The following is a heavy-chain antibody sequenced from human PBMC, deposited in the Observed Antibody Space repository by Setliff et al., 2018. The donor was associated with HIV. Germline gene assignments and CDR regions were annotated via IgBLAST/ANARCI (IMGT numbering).Heavy chain of an antibody. D-gene: IGHD5-12*01. CDR3: ARDAGYSGYAWDR. CDR1: GYTFSRYA. CDR2: INAGKGNT. Sequence: ASVKVSCKTSGYTFSRYAMHWVRQAPGQRLEWMGWINAGKGNTKYSQKFQGRVTITRDTSASTAYLDLSSLRSEDTAMYYCARDAGYSGYAWDRWGQGTLVTVSS. V-gene: IGHV1-3*01. J-gene: IGHJ4*02.